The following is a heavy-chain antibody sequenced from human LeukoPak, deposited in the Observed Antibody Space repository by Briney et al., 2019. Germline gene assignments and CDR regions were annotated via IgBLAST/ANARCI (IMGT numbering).Heavy chain of an antibody. D-gene: IGHD3-22*01. V-gene: IGHV3-21*01. Sequence: GGSLRLSCAASGFTFSGYSMNCVRQAPGKGLEWVSSITSSSTYIYYADSVKGRFTISRDNAKNSLFLQMNSLRTEDTALYYCARGYYYDGRGYWGQGTLVTVSS. CDR1: GFTFSGYS. J-gene: IGHJ4*02. CDR2: ITSSSTYI. CDR3: ARGYYYDGRGY.